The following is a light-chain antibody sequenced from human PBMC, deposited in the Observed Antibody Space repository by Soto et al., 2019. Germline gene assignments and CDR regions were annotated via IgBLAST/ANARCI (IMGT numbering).Light chain of an antibody. CDR3: QHYKSYPWT. Sequence: DIPMTQSPSTLSASVGDRVTITCRVSQSISMFLAWYQQKPGKAPKLLIYDASNSESGVPSRFSGSGSGTEFSLTISNLQPDDFATYYCQHYKSYPWTFGQGTKVEIK. J-gene: IGKJ1*01. CDR1: QSISMF. CDR2: DAS. V-gene: IGKV1-5*01.